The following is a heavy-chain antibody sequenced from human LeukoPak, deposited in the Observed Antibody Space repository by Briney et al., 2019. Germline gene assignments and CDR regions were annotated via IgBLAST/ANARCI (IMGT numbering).Heavy chain of an antibody. CDR3: ARAFAGRQQLVPFDY. CDR2: IWYDGSNK. D-gene: IGHD6-13*01. CDR1: GFTFSSYA. Sequence: GGSLRLSCAASGFTFSSYAMHWVRQAPGKGLEWVAVIWYDGSNKYYADSVKGRFTISRDNSKNTLYLQMNSLRAEDTAVYYCARAFAGRQQLVPFDYWGQGTLVTVSS. J-gene: IGHJ4*02. V-gene: IGHV3-33*08.